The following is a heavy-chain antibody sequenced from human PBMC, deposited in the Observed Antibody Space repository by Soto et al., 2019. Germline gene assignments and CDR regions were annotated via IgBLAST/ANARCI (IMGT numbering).Heavy chain of an antibody. V-gene: IGHV3-23*01. Sequence: GSLRLSCAASGFTFSSYAMSWVRQAPGKGLEWVSAISGSGGSTYYADSVKGRFTISRDNSKNTLYLQMNSLRAEDTAVYYCAKDVFYDSSGYYTIKAYLDYWGQGTLVTVSS. J-gene: IGHJ4*02. CDR3: AKDVFYDSSGYYTIKAYLDY. CDR1: GFTFSSYA. CDR2: ISGSGGST. D-gene: IGHD3-22*01.